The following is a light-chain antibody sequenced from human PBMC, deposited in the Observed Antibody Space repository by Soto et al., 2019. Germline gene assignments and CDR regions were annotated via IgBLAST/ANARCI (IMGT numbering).Light chain of an antibody. CDR2: GAS. J-gene: IGKJ1*01. CDR3: QQYNNWTQP. Sequence: ESVMTQSPVTLSVSPGERVTLSCRASQSVGSNLAWYQQKPGQATRVLIYGASTRATGIPARFSGSGSGREFTLTISSLQSEDFAVYYCQQYNNWTQPFGQGTKVDIX. V-gene: IGKV3-15*01. CDR1: QSVGSN.